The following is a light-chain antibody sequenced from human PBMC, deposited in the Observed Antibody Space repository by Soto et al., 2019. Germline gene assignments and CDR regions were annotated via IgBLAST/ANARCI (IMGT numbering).Light chain of an antibody. CDR1: ISDVGAYIF. CDR3: VSFAGGTYV. V-gene: IGLV2-8*01. CDR2: DVN. Sequence: QSSLTQPPSASGSPGQSFTISCTGTISDVGAYIFVSWYQQHPGKAPKLMVYDVNRRPPGVPDRFFGYKSGNTASLTVSGLQAEDEADYYCVSFAGGTYVFGTGTKVTVL. J-gene: IGLJ1*01.